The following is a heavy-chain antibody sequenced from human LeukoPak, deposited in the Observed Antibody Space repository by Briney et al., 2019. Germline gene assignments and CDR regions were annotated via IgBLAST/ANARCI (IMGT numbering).Heavy chain of an antibody. CDR3: ARDYTYYDSSGYLSY. CDR2: INPNSGGT. V-gene: IGHV1-2*02. CDR1: GYTFTGYY. J-gene: IGHJ4*02. Sequence: ASVKVSCKASGYTFTGYYMHWVRQAPGQGLEWMGWINPNSGGTNYAQKLQGRVTMTRDTSISTAYMELSRLRSDDTAVYYSARDYTYYDSSGYLSYWGQGTLVTVSS. D-gene: IGHD3-22*01.